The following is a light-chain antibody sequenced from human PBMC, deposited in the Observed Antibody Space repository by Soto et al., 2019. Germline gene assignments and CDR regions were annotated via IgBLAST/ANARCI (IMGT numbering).Light chain of an antibody. Sequence: EIVMTQSPATLSVSPGETATLSCKTSQSVDSLLAWYQQKPGQAPRLLIYRASTRTTGIPARFSGSGSGTEFTLTIYSLQSEDFAVYYCQQYNNWPITFGKGTRLEIK. V-gene: IGKV3-15*01. J-gene: IGKJ5*01. CDR1: QSVDSL. CDR3: QQYNNWPIT. CDR2: RAS.